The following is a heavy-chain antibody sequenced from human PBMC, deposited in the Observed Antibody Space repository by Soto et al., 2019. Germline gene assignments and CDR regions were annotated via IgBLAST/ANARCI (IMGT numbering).Heavy chain of an antibody. CDR1: GYTFRSYA. D-gene: IGHD6-19*01. J-gene: IGHJ4*02. CDR2: FNVGNGNT. CDR3: ARDLSAHTTGWYYFDN. Sequence: QVQLVQSGAEVKKPGASVKVSCKASGYTFRSYAIHCVGQAPGQRLEWMGWFNVGNGNTKYSQKFQGRVTITRDTSATTAYMALSSLTSEDTSVYYCARDLSAHTTGWYYFDNWGQGTLVAVSS. V-gene: IGHV1-3*01.